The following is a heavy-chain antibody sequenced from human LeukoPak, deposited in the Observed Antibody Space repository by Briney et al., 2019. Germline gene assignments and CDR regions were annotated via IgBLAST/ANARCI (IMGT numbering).Heavy chain of an antibody. CDR2: ISSSSSYI. D-gene: IGHD3-10*01. Sequence: PGGSLRLSCAASGFTFSSYSMNWVRQAPGKGLELVSSISSSSSYIYYADSVKGRFTISRDNAKNSLYLQMNSLRAEDTAVYYCARDGSQYYYGSGSRYDAFDIWGQGTMVTVSS. V-gene: IGHV3-21*01. CDR1: GFTFSSYS. CDR3: ARDGSQYYYGSGSRYDAFDI. J-gene: IGHJ3*02.